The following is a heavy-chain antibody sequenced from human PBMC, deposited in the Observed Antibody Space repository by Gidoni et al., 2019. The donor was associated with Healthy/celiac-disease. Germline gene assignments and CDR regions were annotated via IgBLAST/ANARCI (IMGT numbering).Heavy chain of an antibody. CDR1: GFSFSDYY. CDR3: ARDHLDTAMVDYFDY. Sequence: QVQLVESGGGLVKPGGSLRPSCAPAGFSFSDYYMSWIRQAPGKGLEWVSYISSSSSYTNYADSVKGRFTISRDNAKNSLYLQMNSLRAEDTAVYYCARDHLDTAMVDYFDYWGQGTLVTVSS. D-gene: IGHD5-18*01. CDR2: ISSSSSYT. J-gene: IGHJ4*02. V-gene: IGHV3-11*05.